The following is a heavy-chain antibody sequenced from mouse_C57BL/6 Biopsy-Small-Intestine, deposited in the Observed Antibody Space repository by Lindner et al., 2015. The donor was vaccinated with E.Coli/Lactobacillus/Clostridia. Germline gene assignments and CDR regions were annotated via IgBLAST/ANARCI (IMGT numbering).Heavy chain of an antibody. CDR2: INPSTGGT. J-gene: IGHJ2*01. CDR1: GYSFTGYY. CDR3: TKRGYDWEDY. Sequence: VQLQESGPELVKPGASVKISCKASGYSFTGYYMHWVKQSPEKSLEWIGEINPSTGGTTYNQKFKAKATLTIDKSSSTAYMQLKSLTSKDSAVYYCTKRGYDWEDYWGQGTTLTVSS. V-gene: IGHV1-42*01. D-gene: IGHD2-2*01.